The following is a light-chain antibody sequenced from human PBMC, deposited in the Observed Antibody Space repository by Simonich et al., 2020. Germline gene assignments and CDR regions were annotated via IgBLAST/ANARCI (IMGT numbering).Light chain of an antibody. J-gene: IGKJ2*01. CDR2: KAS. CDR3: QQYNSYHT. V-gene: IGKV1-5*03. CDR1: QSISSW. Sequence: DIQMTQSPSTLSASVGDRVTITCRASQSISSWLDWYQQKPGKAPKLRSYKASSLESGVPSRFSGSGSGTEFTLTISSLQPDDFATYYCQQYNSYHTFGQGTKLEIK.